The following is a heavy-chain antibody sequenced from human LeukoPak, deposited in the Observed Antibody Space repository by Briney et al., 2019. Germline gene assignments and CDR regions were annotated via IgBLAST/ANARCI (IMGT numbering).Heavy chain of an antibody. Sequence: PGGSLRLSCAASGFTFSSYSMNWVRQAPGKGLEWVSSISSSSSYIYYADSVKGRFTISRDNAKNSLYLQMNSLRAEDTAVYYCARDPSSRFYYGMDGWGKGTTVTVSS. J-gene: IGHJ6*04. CDR3: ARDPSSRFYYGMDG. CDR1: GFTFSSYS. V-gene: IGHV3-21*01. CDR2: ISSSSSYI.